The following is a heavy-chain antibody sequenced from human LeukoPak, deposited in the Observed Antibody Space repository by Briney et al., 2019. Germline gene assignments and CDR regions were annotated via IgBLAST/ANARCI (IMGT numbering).Heavy chain of an antibody. J-gene: IGHJ4*02. Sequence: GASVKVSCKASGGTFSSYAISWVRQAPGQGLEWMGGIIPIFGTANYAQKFQGRVTITADKSTSTAYMELSNLRSEDTAVYYCASSLAVAGTEADYWGQGTLVTVSS. V-gene: IGHV1-69*06. CDR2: IIPIFGTA. D-gene: IGHD6-19*01. CDR3: ASSLAVAGTEADY. CDR1: GGTFSSYA.